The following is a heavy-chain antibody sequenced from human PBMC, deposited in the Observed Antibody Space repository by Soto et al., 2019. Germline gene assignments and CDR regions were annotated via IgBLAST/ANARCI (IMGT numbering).Heavy chain of an antibody. CDR2: INHSGST. CDR1: GGSFSGYY. CDR3: ARGRSAANNYFDY. J-gene: IGHJ4*02. V-gene: IGHV4-34*01. D-gene: IGHD6-25*01. Sequence: SETLSLTCAVYGGSFSGYYWSWIRQPPGKGLEWIGEINHSGSTNYNPSLKSRVTISVDTSKNQFSLKLSSVTAADTAVYYCARGRSAANNYFDYWGQGTLVT.